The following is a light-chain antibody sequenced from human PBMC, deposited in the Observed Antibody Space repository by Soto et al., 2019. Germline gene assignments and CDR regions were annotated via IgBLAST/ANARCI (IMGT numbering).Light chain of an antibody. V-gene: IGKV3-15*01. J-gene: IGKJ2*01. Sequence: EIVMTQSPATLSLSPGERATLSCRASQSVSSNLAWYQQKPGQSPRLLIYGASTRATGIPARFSGSGSGTELTLTISSLQSEDVEVYYCQQYNNWPPLYTFGQGTQLEIK. CDR3: QQYNNWPPLYT. CDR2: GAS. CDR1: QSVSSN.